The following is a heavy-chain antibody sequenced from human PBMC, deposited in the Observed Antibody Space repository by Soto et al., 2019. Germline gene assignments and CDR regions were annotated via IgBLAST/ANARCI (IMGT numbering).Heavy chain of an antibody. J-gene: IGHJ4*01. D-gene: IGHD3-22*01. CDR2: IKSKALGGTT. CDR3: TTDSYSTIIEVRFDY. V-gene: IGHV3-15*07. Sequence: GGSLRLSCAGSGFAFNNAWINWVRQAPGKGLEWVGRIKSKALGGTTDFAAPVRGRFAITRDDSRNMAYMQMNSLNTEDTAVYYCTTDSYSTIIEVRFDYWGHGTLVTAPQ. CDR1: GFAFNNAW.